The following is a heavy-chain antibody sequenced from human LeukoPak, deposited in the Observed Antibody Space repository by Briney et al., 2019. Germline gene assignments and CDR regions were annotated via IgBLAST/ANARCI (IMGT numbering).Heavy chain of an antibody. V-gene: IGHV4-59*01. Sequence: SETLSLTCTVSGGSISSYYWSWIRQPPGKGLEWIGYIYYSGSTTYNSSLKSRVTISVDTSKSQFSLKLSSVTAADTAVYYCARTGDSGWYRWFDPWGQGTLVTVSS. CDR1: GGSISSYY. CDR2: IYYSGST. D-gene: IGHD6-19*01. J-gene: IGHJ5*02. CDR3: ARTGDSGWYRWFDP.